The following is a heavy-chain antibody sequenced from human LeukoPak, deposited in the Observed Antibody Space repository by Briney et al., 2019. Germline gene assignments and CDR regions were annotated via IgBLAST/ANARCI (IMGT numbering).Heavy chain of an antibody. Sequence: KSSETLSLTCTVSGGSISSYYWSWIRQPPGKGLEWIGYIYYSGSTNYNPSLKSRVTISVDTSKNQFSLKLRSLRSDDTAVYYCAREPLGTYWGQGTLVTVSS. CDR1: GGSISSYY. CDR2: IYYSGST. J-gene: IGHJ4*02. V-gene: IGHV4-59*01. CDR3: AREPLGTY.